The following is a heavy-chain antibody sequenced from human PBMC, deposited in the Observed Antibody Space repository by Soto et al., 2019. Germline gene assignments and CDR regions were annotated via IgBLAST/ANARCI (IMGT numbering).Heavy chain of an antibody. D-gene: IGHD6-6*01. CDR2: IYHSGST. CDR1: GGSISSSNW. V-gene: IGHV4-4*02. Sequence: SETLSLTCAVSGGSISSSNWWSWVRQPPGKGLEWIGEIYHSGSTNYNPSLKSRVTISVDKSKNQFSLKLSSVTAADTAVYYCARDGYSSSSVGWFDPWGQGTLVTVSS. CDR3: ARDGYSSSSVGWFDP. J-gene: IGHJ5*02.